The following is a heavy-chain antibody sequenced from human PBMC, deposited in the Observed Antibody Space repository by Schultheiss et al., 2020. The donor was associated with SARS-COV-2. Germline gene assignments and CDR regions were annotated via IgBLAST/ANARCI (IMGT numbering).Heavy chain of an antibody. D-gene: IGHD2-2*02. CDR3: AIVVVPAAIRGGWFDP. V-gene: IGHV1-69*13. Sequence: SVKVSCKASGYTFTDYYMHWVRQAPGQGLEWMGGIIPIFGTANYAQKFQGRVTITADESTSTAYMELSSLRSEDTAVYYCAIVVVPAAIRGGWFDPWGQGTLVTVSS. CDR1: GYTFTDYY. J-gene: IGHJ5*02. CDR2: IIPIFGTA.